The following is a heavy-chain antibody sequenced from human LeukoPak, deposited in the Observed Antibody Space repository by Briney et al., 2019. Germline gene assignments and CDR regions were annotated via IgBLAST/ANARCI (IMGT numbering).Heavy chain of an antibody. D-gene: IGHD2-2*01. CDR3: ATDRSSTTSCSNY. Sequence: GGSLRLSCAASGFTFSSYGMHWVRQAPGKGLEWVPAISGGADSTYYADSVKGRFTVSRDNSKSTLYLQMNSLRAEDTAVYYCATDRSSTTSCSNYWGQGTLVTVSS. CDR1: GFTFSSYG. J-gene: IGHJ4*02. CDR2: ISGGADST. V-gene: IGHV3-23*01.